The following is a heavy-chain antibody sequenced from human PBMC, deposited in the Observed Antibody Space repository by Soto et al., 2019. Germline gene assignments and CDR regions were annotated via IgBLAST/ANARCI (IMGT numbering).Heavy chain of an antibody. V-gene: IGHV1-18*04. D-gene: IGHD5-18*01. CDR3: AREKRRGYSYVYVHWFDP. Sequence: QVQLVQSGAEVKKPGASVKVSCKASGYTFTSYGISWVRQAPGQGLEWMGWISAYNGNTNYAQKLQGRVTMTTDTSTSTADMELRSLRSDDTAVYYCAREKRRGYSYVYVHWFDPWGQGTLVTVSS. CDR1: GYTFTSYG. CDR2: ISAYNGNT. J-gene: IGHJ5*02.